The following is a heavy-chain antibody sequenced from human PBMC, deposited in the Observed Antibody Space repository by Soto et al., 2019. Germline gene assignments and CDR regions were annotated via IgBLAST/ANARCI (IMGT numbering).Heavy chain of an antibody. CDR3: ASLAADIVVVPSPDLDIFAY. CDR2: FIPIFGTA. Sequence: QVQLVQSGAEVKKPGSSVKVSCKASGGTFSSYAISWVRQAPGQGLEWMGGFIPIFGTANYAQKVQGRVTITADESTSTAYMVLSSLRSEDTAVYYCASLAADIVVVPSPDLDIFAYWGQGTLVTVSS. V-gene: IGHV1-69*01. D-gene: IGHD2-2*01. CDR1: GGTFSSYA. J-gene: IGHJ4*02.